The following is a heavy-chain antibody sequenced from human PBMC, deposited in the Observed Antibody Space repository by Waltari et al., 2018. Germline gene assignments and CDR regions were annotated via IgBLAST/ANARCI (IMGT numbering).Heavy chain of an antibody. J-gene: IGHJ3*02. CDR3: ARESAGTGDNDAFDI. Sequence: QVQLPESGPGLVQPSGTLSLTRTASGGPTSRYSWTWIRQPPGKGLEWIGYIYYSGSTNYNPSLKSRVTISVDTSKNQFSLKLSSVTAADTAVYYCARESAGTGDNDAFDIWGQGTMVTVSS. V-gene: IGHV4-59*01. D-gene: IGHD6-19*01. CDR2: IYYSGST. CDR1: GGPTSRYS.